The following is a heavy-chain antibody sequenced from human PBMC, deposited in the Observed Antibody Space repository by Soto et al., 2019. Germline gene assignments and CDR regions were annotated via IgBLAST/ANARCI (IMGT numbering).Heavy chain of an antibody. CDR2: IKQDGREK. V-gene: IGHV3-7*01. Sequence: EVQLVESGGGLVQPGGSLRLSCAASGFTFSSYWMSWVRQAPGKGLEWVANIKQDGREKYYVDSVKGRFTISRDNAKNSLYLQMNSLRAEDTAVYYCAREGLVAAADYWGQGTLVTVSS. J-gene: IGHJ4*02. D-gene: IGHD2-15*01. CDR1: GFTFSSYW. CDR3: AREGLVAAADY.